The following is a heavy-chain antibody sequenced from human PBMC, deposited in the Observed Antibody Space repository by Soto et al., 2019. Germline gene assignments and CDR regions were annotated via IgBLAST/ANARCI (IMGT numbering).Heavy chain of an antibody. J-gene: IGHJ4*02. Sequence: TSETLSLTCTVSGGSISSYYWSWIRQPPGKGLEWIGYIYYSGSTNYNPSLKSRVTISVDTSKNQFSLKLSSVTAADTAVYYCARQAYGDYVSHFDYWGQETRVPVSS. CDR3: ARQAYGDYVSHFDY. D-gene: IGHD4-17*01. V-gene: IGHV4-59*08. CDR1: GGSISSYY. CDR2: IYYSGST.